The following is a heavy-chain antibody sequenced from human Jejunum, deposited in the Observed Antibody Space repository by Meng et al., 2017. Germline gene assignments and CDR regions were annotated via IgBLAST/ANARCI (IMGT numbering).Heavy chain of an antibody. CDR2: ISNTGSIT. CDR3: TTVISSSLGY. Sequence: GESLKISCAASGFSFNDYFMTWIRQAPGKGLEWLSYISNTGSITYHADSVKGRFSISRDNAKNSLYLQMNSLRPEDTAVYYCTTVISSSLGYWGQGTLVTVSS. CDR1: GFSFNDYF. J-gene: IGHJ4*02. V-gene: IGHV3-11*01. D-gene: IGHD6-6*01.